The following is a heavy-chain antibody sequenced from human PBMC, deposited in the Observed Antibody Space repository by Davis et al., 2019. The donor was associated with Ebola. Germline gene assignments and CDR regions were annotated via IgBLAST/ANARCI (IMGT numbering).Heavy chain of an antibody. J-gene: IGHJ6*02. V-gene: IGHV4-34*01. D-gene: IGHD3-10*01. CDR3: ARLGGSGSYYNPPPAHGMDV. CDR1: GGSISSYY. CDR2: INHSGST. Sequence: MPSETLSLTCTVSGGSISSYYWSWIRQPPGKGLEWIGEINHSGSTNYNPSLKSRVTISVDTSKNQFSLKLSSVTAADTAVYYCARLGGSGSYYNPPPAHGMDVWGQGTTVTVSS.